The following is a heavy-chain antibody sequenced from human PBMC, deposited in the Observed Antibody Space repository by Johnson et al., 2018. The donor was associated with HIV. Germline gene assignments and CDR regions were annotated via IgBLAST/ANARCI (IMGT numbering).Heavy chain of an antibody. CDR3: ARDEPYNLNAFDI. Sequence: LQSVESRGGLLQPGGSLRPSCAGSGLIFRTYWMSWVRQAPGKGLEWVANITEDGSEKYYVDSVKGRFTISRDNSKNTLYLQMNSLRAEDTAVYYCARDEPYNLNAFDIWGQGTMVTVSS. CDR2: ITEDGSEK. V-gene: IGHV3-7*01. J-gene: IGHJ3*02. D-gene: IGHD5-24*01. CDR1: GLIFRTYW.